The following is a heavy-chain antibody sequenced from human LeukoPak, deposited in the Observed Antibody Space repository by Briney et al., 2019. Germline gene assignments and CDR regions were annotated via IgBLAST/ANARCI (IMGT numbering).Heavy chain of an antibody. CDR2: ISYDGSSK. J-gene: IGHJ6*04. V-gene: IGHV3-30*18. CDR3: AKDLSGAMATDYYYYYGMDV. CDR1: GLTFSSYG. D-gene: IGHD5-18*01. Sequence: PGRSLRLSCAASGLTFSSYGMHWVRQAPGKGLEWVAVISYDGSSKYYADSVKGRFTISRDNSKNTLYLQMNSLRAEDTAVYYCAKDLSGAMATDYYYYYGMDVWGKGTTVTVSS.